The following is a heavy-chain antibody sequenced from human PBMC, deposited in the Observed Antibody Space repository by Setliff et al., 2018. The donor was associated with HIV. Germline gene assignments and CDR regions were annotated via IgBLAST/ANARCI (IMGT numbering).Heavy chain of an antibody. CDR3: ATHVLQFLEWLSHFDY. D-gene: IGHD3-3*01. Sequence: SETLSLTCTVSGGSISSYYWSWIRQPAGKGLEWIGRIYPSGSSYYNPSLKSRVTISVDTSKNQFSLKLSSVTAADTAVYYCATHVLQFLEWLSHFDYWGQGTLVTVSS. J-gene: IGHJ4*02. CDR2: IYPSGSS. CDR1: GGSISSYY. V-gene: IGHV4-59*05.